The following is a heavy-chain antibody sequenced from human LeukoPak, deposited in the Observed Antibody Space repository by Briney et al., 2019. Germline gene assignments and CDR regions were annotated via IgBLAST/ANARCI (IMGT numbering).Heavy chain of an antibody. Sequence: QPGASLRLSCVASGFTFSNYAMSWVRQAPGKGLECVSDITGSGTNRYYADSLKGRFTTSRDNSKNTVFLQMNSLRHEDTAIYYCVIWGDYDVLTGYYVPDYGGQGTLVIVAA. V-gene: IGHV3-23*01. J-gene: IGHJ4*02. CDR2: ITGSGTNR. CDR1: GFTFSNYA. D-gene: IGHD3-9*01. CDR3: VIWGDYDVLTGYYVPDY.